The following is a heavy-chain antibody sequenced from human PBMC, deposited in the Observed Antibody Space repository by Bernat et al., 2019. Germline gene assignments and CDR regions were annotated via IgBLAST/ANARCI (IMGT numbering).Heavy chain of an antibody. J-gene: IGHJ6*04. CDR2: LSHDGSKK. Sequence: QVQLVESGGGVVQPGRSLRLSCAASGFTLIPYALYWVRQAPGKGLEWVAALSHDGSKKYYTDSVKGRFTISRDTSKNTLFLQMNSLRAEDTAVYYCARVPNGIDVWGKGTTVTVSS. V-gene: IGHV3-30-3*01. CDR1: GFTLIPYA. CDR3: ARVPNGIDV.